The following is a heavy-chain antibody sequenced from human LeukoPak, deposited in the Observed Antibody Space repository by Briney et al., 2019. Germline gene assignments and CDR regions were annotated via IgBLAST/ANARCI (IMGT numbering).Heavy chain of an antibody. CDR3: IRGTVGAPGNDY. Sequence: GSLRLSFAASGFTFSSYWMHWVRQAPGKGLGWVSRIDTDGSFTSYADSVRGRFTISRDNAKNTLYLQMSSLRAEDTAVYYCIRGTVGAPGNDYWGQGTLVTVSS. CDR2: IDTDGSFT. J-gene: IGHJ4*02. V-gene: IGHV3-74*01. CDR1: GFTFSSYW. D-gene: IGHD1-26*01.